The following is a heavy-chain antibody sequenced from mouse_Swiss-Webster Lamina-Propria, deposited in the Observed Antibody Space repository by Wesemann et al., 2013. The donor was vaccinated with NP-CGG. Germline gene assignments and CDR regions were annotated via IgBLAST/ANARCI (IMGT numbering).Heavy chain of an antibody. J-gene: IGHJ4*01. Sequence: NWIRQFPGNKLELMGYISYDGSNNYNPSLKNRISITRDTSKNQFFLKLNSVTTEDTATYYCAREAGIYYGDLRDYWGQGTSVTVSS. D-gene: IGHD2-13*01. CDR3: AREAGIYYGDLRDY. V-gene: IGHV3-6*01. CDR2: ISYDGSN.